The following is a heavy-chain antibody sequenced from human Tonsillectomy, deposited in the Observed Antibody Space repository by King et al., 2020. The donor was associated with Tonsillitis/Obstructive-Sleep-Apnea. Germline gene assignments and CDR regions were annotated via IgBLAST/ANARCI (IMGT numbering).Heavy chain of an antibody. D-gene: IGHD6-19*01. CDR2: IYWDDDR. CDR3: AHIRCSNGWFDY. J-gene: IGHJ5*01. Sequence: ITLKESGPTLVKPAQTLTLTCTFSGFSLSTSGVGVGWIRQPPGKALECLALIYWDDDRHYSPSLKSRVSITKDTSKNQVVLTMTNMDPVDAGTYYFAHIRCSNGWFDYWGQGALVTVSS. CDR1: GFSLSTSGVG. V-gene: IGHV2-5*02.